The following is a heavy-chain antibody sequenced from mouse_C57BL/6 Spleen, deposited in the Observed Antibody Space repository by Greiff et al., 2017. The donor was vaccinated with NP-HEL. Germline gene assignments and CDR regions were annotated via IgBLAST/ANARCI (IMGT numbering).Heavy chain of an antibody. Sequence: QVQLQQPGAELVKPGASVKLSCKASGYTFTSYWMQWVKQRPGQGLEWIGEIDPSDSYTNYNQKFKGKATLTVDTSSSTAYMQLSSLTSEDSAVYYCARYGTAQATDWYFDVWGTGTTVTVSS. CDR2: IDPSDSYT. V-gene: IGHV1-50*01. CDR1: GYTFTSYW. D-gene: IGHD3-2*02. J-gene: IGHJ1*03. CDR3: ARYGTAQATDWYFDV.